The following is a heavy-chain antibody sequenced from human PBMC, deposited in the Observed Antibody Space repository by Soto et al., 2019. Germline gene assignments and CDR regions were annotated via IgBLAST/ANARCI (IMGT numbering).Heavy chain of an antibody. CDR3: AKRGRERLTTSHFNY. Sequence: VQLVESGGGVVQPGRSLRLSCAASGFTFSDYAMHWVRQAPGKGLEWVAVVSHDGRNTHYADSVKGRFTISRDSPKNTLSLERTSLRAEDTAVYYFAKRGRERLTTSHFNYWGQGALATVSS. CDR2: VSHDGRNT. J-gene: IGHJ4*02. V-gene: IGHV3-30*18. D-gene: IGHD6-25*01. CDR1: GFTFSDYA.